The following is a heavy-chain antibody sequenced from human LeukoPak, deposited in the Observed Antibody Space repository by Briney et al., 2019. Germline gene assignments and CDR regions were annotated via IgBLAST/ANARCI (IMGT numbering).Heavy chain of an antibody. Sequence: GGSLRLSCAASGFTFSSYSMNWVRQAPGKGLEWVSSISSSSSYIYYADSVKGRFTISRDNAKNSLYLQMNSLRAEDTAVYYCASNSGTVTSRDYWGQGTLVTVSS. J-gene: IGHJ4*02. CDR1: GFTFSSYS. D-gene: IGHD4-17*01. CDR3: ASNSGTVTSRDY. V-gene: IGHV3-21*01. CDR2: ISSSSSYI.